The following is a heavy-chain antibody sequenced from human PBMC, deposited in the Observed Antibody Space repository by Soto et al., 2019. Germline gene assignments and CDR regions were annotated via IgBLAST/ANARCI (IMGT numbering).Heavy chain of an antibody. V-gene: IGHV3-9*01. Sequence: GGSLRLSCAASGFTFDDYAMHWVRQAPGKGLEWVSGISWNSGSIGYADSVKGRFTISRDNAKNSLYLQMNSLRAEDTALYYCAQDNSGCGGNFVFDYWGQGTLVTVSS. CDR1: GFTFDDYA. D-gene: IGHD5-12*01. J-gene: IGHJ4*02. CDR2: ISWNSGSI. CDR3: AQDNSGCGGNFVFDY.